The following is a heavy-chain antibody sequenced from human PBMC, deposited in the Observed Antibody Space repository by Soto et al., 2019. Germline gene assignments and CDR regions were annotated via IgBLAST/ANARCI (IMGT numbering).Heavy chain of an antibody. CDR1: GGTFSSYT. Sequence: QVQLVQSGAEVKKPGSSVKVSCKASGGTFSSYTISWVRQAPGQGLEWMGRIIPILGIANYAQKFQGRVTITADKSTSTAYMELSSLRSEDTAVYYCARDQMAIQLWLRDHYYYYGMDIWGQGTTVTVSS. V-gene: IGHV1-69*08. CDR2: IIPILGIA. D-gene: IGHD5-18*01. J-gene: IGHJ6*02. CDR3: ARDQMAIQLWLRDHYYYYGMDI.